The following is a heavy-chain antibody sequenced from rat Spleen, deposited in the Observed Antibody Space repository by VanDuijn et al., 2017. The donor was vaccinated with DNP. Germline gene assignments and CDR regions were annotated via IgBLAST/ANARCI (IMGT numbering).Heavy chain of an antibody. Sequence: EVQLVESGGGLVQPGRSLKLSCAASGFSFRNYYMAWVRQTPTRGLEWVAIISHSDDTTYYPDSVRGRFTISRDNAENSLYLQMGSLKSEDTATYYCAREQHYHFDYWGQGVMVTVSS. CDR3: AREQHYHFDY. D-gene: IGHD1-10*01. J-gene: IGHJ2*01. V-gene: IGHV5S14*01. CDR2: ISHSDDTT. CDR1: GFSFRNYY.